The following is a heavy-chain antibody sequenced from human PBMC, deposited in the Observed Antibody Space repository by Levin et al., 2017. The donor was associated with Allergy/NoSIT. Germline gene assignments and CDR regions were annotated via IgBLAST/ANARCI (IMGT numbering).Heavy chain of an antibody. D-gene: IGHD3-10*01. J-gene: IGHJ6*03. CDR3: ARKSKVGTYGYYMDV. CDR1: GGSISSYY. Sequence: SQTLSLTCTVSGGSISSYYWSWIRLPPGKGLEYIGYIYYSGSTNYNPSLKSRVTISVDTSKNQFSLKLSSVTAADTAVYYCARKSKVGTYGYYMDVWGKGTTVTVSS. V-gene: IGHV4-59*01. CDR2: IYYSGST.